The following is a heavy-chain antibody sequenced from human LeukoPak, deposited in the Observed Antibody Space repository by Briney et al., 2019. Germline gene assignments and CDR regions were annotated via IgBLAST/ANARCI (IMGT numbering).Heavy chain of an antibody. Sequence: GGSLRLSCAASGFTFSNYAMYRVRQAPGKGLEWVSSIDASGGATYYADSVKGRFTISRDNSKNTLYLQMNSLRAEDTAVYYCAKDERGYYDSSGFFGAIDYWGQGSLVSVSS. D-gene: IGHD3-22*01. J-gene: IGHJ4*02. CDR1: GFTFSNYA. V-gene: IGHV3-23*01. CDR3: AKDERGYYDSSGFFGAIDY. CDR2: IDASGGAT.